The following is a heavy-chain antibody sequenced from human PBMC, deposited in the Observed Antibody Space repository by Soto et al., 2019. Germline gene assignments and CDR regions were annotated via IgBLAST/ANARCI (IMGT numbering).Heavy chain of an antibody. D-gene: IGHD3-9*01. J-gene: IGHJ2*01. CDR3: ARLVYDILTGYYSAYWYF. CDR2: VYYSGNT. V-gene: IGHV4-39*01. CDR1: GGSISSSSYY. Sequence: PSETLSLTCTVSGGSISSSSYYWGWIRQPPGKGLEWIGSVYYSGNTYYNPSLRSRVTISVDTSKNQFSLELTSVTAADTAVYYCARLVYDILTGYYSAYWYF.